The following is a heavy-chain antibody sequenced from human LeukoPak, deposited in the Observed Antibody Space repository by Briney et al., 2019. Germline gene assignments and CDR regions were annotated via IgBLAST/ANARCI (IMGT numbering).Heavy chain of an antibody. CDR2: IIPILGIA. J-gene: IGHJ4*02. CDR1: GGTFSSYA. Sequence: SVKVSCKASGGTFSSYAIGWVRQAPGQGLEWMGRIIPILGIANYAQKFQGRVTITADKSTSTAYMELSSLRSEDTAVYYCARGGEWELLQGEAFDYWGQGTLVTVSS. V-gene: IGHV1-69*04. D-gene: IGHD1-26*01. CDR3: ARGGEWELLQGEAFDY.